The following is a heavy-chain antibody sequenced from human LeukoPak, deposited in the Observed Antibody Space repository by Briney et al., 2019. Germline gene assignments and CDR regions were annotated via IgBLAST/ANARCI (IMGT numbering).Heavy chain of an antibody. CDR1: GGTFSSYA. J-gene: IGHJ4*02. CDR3: ATGFDYENWPTGY. V-gene: IGHV1-69*05. Sequence: GAPVKVSCKASGGTFSSYAISWVRQAPGQGLEWMGGIIPIFGTANYAQKFQGRVTITTDESTSTAYMELSSLRSEDTAVYYCATGFDYENWPTGYWGQGTLVTVSS. CDR2: IIPIFGTA. D-gene: IGHD4-17*01.